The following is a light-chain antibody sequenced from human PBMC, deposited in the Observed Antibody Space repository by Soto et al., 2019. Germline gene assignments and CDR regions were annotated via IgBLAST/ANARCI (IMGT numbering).Light chain of an antibody. CDR1: QSISVW. CDR2: DAS. CDR3: QQTHNLIS. J-gene: IGKJ5*01. Sequence: DIPLTQSPCTLSASLPAGVSMXVRASQSISVWLAWYRQKSGKAPKPLIYDASTLKTGVPSRFAGSRSGTEFTLTITSLQPEDFATYFCQQTHNLISFGQGRRLGIK. V-gene: IGKV1-5*01.